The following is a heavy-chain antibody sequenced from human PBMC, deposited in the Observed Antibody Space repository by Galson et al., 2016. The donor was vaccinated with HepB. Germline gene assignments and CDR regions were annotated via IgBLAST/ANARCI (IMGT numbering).Heavy chain of an antibody. V-gene: IGHV3-43*01. J-gene: IGHJ6*02. CDR3: ARDKVGYYGSGSYGAMDV. CDR1: GFRFDEYN. D-gene: IGHD3-10*01. Sequence: SLRLSCAASGFRFDEYNMHWVRQAPGKSLEWVSLISWDGGSTYYEDSVKGRFTISGDNIKNSLYLQMNSLRTEDTALYYCARDKVGYYGSGSYGAMDVWGQGTTVTVSS. CDR2: ISWDGGST.